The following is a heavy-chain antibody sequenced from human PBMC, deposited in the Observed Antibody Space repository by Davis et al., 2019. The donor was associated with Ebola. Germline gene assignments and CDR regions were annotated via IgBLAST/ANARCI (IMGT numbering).Heavy chain of an antibody. J-gene: IGHJ3*01. CDR1: GGSISSGGYS. Sequence: MPSETLSLTCAVSGGSISSGGYSWSWIRQPPGKGLEWIGYTYYSGSTHYNPSLKSRVTISVDTSKNQFSLKLSSVTAADTAVYYCARLHIVVVTLWGQGTMVTVSS. CDR2: TYYSGST. V-gene: IGHV4-30-2*03. D-gene: IGHD2-21*02. CDR3: ARLHIVVVTL.